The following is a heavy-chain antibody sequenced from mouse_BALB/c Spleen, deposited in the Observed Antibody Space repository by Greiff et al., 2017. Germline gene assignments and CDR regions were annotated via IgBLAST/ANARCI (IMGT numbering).Heavy chain of an antibody. V-gene: IGHV14-3*02. J-gene: IGHJ4*01. D-gene: IGHD1-1*01. CDR3: ARLLRGAMDY. Sequence: EVQLQQSGAELVKPGASVKLSCTASGFNIKDTYMHWVKQRPEQGLEWIGRIDPANGNTKYDPKFQGKATITADTSSNTAYLQLSSRTSEDTAVYYCARLLRGAMDYWVKEPQSPSPQ. CDR1: GFNIKDTY. CDR2: IDPANGNT.